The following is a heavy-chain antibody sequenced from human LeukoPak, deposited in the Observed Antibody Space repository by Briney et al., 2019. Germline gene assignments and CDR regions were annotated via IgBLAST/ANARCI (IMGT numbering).Heavy chain of an antibody. CDR3: ARDRSYSWCIDF. V-gene: IGHV3-30*03. CDR1: GFTFSSSG. D-gene: IGHD1-26*01. J-gene: IGHJ4*02. CDR2: ISDDGRDK. Sequence: GGSLRLSCAASGFTFSSSGMHWVRQAPGKGLEWVAVISDDGRDKWYADSVKGRFTISRDDSKNMMYLQMNSLRAEDTAVYFCARDRSYSWCIDFWGRGTLVTVSS.